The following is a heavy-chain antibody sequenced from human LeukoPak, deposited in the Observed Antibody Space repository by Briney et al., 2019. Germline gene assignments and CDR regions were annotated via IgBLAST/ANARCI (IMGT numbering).Heavy chain of an antibody. V-gene: IGHV1-69*04. CDR2: IIPILGIA. D-gene: IGHD2-2*01. CDR1: GGTFSSYA. J-gene: IGHJ6*02. CDR3: ARPGVVVPAAEYYYYGMDV. Sequence: ASVKVSCKASGGTFSSYAISWVRQAPGQGLEWMGRIIPILGIANYAQKFQGRVTITADKSTSTAYMELSSLRSEDTAVYYCARPGVVVPAAEYYYYGMDVWGQGTTVTASS.